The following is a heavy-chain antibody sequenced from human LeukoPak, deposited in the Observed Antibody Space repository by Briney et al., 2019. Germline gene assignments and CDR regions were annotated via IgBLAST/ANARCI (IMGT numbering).Heavy chain of an antibody. V-gene: IGHV3-30-3*01. CDR2: ISYDGSNK. CDR3: ARDRDSSGYYFDY. CDR1: GFTFSSYA. Sequence: GGSLRLSCAASGFTFSSYAMHWVRQAPGKGLEWVAVISYDGSNKYYADSVKGRFTSSRDNSKNTLYLQMNSLRAEDTAVYYCARDRDSSGYYFDYWGQGTLVTVSS. J-gene: IGHJ4*02. D-gene: IGHD3-22*01.